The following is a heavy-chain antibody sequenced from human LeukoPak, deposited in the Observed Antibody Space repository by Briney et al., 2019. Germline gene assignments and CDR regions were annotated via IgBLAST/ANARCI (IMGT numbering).Heavy chain of an antibody. V-gene: IGHV4-39*07. CDR1: GGSVSSNSYY. D-gene: IGHD3-3*01. CDR3: ASRIFSDFVRS. Sequence: SETLSLACTVSGGSVSSNSYYWVWIRQPPGKGLEWVGSVYFSGSTYYNPSLMSRVTISLDTSKNQFSLNADSVTAADTAVYYCASRIFSDFVRSWGQGTLVTVSS. CDR2: VYFSGST. J-gene: IGHJ5*02.